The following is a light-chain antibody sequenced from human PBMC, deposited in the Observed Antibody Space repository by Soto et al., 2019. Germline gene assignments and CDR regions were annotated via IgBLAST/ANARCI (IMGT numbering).Light chain of an antibody. CDR3: ASYTTSSTYV. J-gene: IGLJ1*01. Sequence: QSALTQPASVSGSPGQSIAISCTGTSSDVGGYSYVSWYQQQPGKAPKLVISDVSNRPSGVSDRFSGSKSGNTVSLTISGLQTEDEADYYCASYTTSSTYVFGTGTKLTVL. V-gene: IGLV2-14*01. CDR2: DVS. CDR1: SSDVGGYSY.